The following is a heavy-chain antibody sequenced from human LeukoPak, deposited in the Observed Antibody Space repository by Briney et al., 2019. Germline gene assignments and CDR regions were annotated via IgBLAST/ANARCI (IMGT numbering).Heavy chain of an antibody. Sequence: GGSLRLSCAASGFTFSSYAVSWVRQAPGKGLEWVSSISGSGGSTYSADSVKGRFTISRDNSKNTLYLQMNSLRAEDTALYYCAKDRSCTNDICRGDFDYWGQGTLVTVSS. V-gene: IGHV3-23*01. D-gene: IGHD2-8*01. CDR3: AKDRSCTNDICRGDFDY. CDR1: GFTFSSYA. CDR2: ISGSGGST. J-gene: IGHJ4*02.